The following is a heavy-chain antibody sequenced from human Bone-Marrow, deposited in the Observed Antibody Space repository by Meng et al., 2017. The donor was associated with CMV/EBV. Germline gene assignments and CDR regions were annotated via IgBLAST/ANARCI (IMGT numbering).Heavy chain of an antibody. CDR1: GYTFTSYD. CDR3: ARVGYYYYGMDV. J-gene: IGHJ6*02. V-gene: IGHV1-8*01. Sequence: ASVKVSCKASGYTFTSYDINWVRQATGQGLEWMGWMNPNSGNTGYAQKFQGRVTMTRNTSISTAYMELSSLRSEDTAVYYCARVGYYYYGMDVWGPGNTVTVSS. CDR2: MNPNSGNT.